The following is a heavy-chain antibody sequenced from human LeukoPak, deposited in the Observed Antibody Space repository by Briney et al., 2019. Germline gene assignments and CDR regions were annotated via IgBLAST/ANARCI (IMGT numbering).Heavy chain of an antibody. CDR1: GFTFSSYA. V-gene: IGHV3-23*01. CDR2: ISGSGGST. J-gene: IGHJ4*02. D-gene: IGHD3-22*01. CDR3: AKGYDSSGYLF. Sequence: GGPLRLSCAASGFTFSSYAMSWVRQAPGKGLEWVSAISGSGGSTYYADSVKGRFTISRDNSKNTLYLQMNSLRAEDTAVYYCAKGYDSSGYLFRGQGTLVTVSS.